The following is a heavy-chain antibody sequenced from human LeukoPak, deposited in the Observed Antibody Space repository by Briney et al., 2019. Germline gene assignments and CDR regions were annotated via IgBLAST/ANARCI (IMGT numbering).Heavy chain of an antibody. CDR1: GSSITSASY. CDR3: ARVGRSNSHYDL. Sequence: SETLSLTCSVSGSSITSASYWAWIRQTPEKGLEWIGSLSHSGATYYNPSLTSRLSTSVDTSNNRFSLTLRSVTAPDKAVYYCARVGRSNSHYDLWGPGTLVTVSS. V-gene: IGHV4-38-2*02. CDR2: LSHSGAT. D-gene: IGHD3-10*01. J-gene: IGHJ5*02.